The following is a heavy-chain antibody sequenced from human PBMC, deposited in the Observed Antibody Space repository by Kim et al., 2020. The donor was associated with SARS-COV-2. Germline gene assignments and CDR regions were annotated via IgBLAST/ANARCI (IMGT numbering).Heavy chain of an antibody. D-gene: IGHD2-2*01. J-gene: IGHJ4*02. CDR2: INAGNGNT. CDR3: ARALKACSTSCYERLGGY. CDR1: GYTFTSYA. V-gene: IGHV1-3*01. Sequence: ASVKVSCKASGYTFTSYAMHWVRQAPGQRLEWMGWINAGNGNTKYSQKFQGRVTITRDTSASTAYMELSSLRSEDTAVYYCARALKACSTSCYERLGGYWGQGTLVTVSS.